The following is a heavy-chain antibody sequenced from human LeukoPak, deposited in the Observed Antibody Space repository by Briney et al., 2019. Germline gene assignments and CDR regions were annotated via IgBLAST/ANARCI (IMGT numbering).Heavy chain of an antibody. V-gene: IGHV4-34*01. D-gene: IGHD3-16*02. CDR3: ARVRGGKYDYIWRSYRYLYYFDY. J-gene: IGHJ4*02. Sequence: PSETLSLTCAVYGGSFSGYYWSWIRQPPGKGLEWIGEINHSGSTNYNPSLKSRVTISVDTSKNQFSLKLSSVTAADTAVYYCARVRGGKYDYIWRSYRYLYYFDYWGQGTLVTVSS. CDR2: INHSGST. CDR1: GGSFSGYY.